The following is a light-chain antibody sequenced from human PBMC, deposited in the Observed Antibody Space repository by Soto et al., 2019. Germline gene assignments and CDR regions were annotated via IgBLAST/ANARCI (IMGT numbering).Light chain of an antibody. Sequence: EIVLGQSPGTLSLSPGERASLSCRASQSGSNNYLAWYQQKPGQAPRLLIYGASNRATGIPDRFSGSGSGTDFTLTISRLEPEDFAVYYCQQYGSSGTFGQGTKVDIK. CDR1: QSGSNNY. CDR3: QQYGSSGT. CDR2: GAS. J-gene: IGKJ1*01. V-gene: IGKV3-20*01.